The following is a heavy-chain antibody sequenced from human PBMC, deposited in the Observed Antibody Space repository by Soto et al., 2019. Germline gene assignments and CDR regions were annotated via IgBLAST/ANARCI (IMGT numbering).Heavy chain of an antibody. CDR2: IYYSGST. CDR3: ARHAPLSYCSGGSCSDFPQTDFDY. J-gene: IGHJ4*02. D-gene: IGHD2-15*01. Sequence: PSETLSLTCTVSGGSISSSSYYWGWIRQPPGKGLEWIGSIYYSGSTYYNLSLKSRVTISVDTSTNQFSLKLSSVTAADTAVYYCARHAPLSYCSGGSCSDFPQTDFDYWGQGTLVTISS. CDR1: GGSISSSSYY. V-gene: IGHV4-39*01.